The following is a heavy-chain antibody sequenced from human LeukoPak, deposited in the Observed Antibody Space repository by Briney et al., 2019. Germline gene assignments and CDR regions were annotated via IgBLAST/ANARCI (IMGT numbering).Heavy chain of an antibody. CDR3: AKAIYDYVWGSYRYIDY. Sequence: GGSLRLPCAASGFTFSSYAMSWVRQAPGKGLEWVSAISGSGGSTYYADSVKGRFTISRDNSKNTLYLQMNSLRAEDTAVYYCAKAIYDYVWGSYRYIDYWGQGTLVTVSS. CDR2: ISGSGGST. CDR1: GFTFSSYA. V-gene: IGHV3-23*01. D-gene: IGHD3-16*02. J-gene: IGHJ4*02.